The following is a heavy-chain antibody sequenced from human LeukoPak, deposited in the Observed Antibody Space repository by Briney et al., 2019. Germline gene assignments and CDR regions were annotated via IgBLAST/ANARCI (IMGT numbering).Heavy chain of an antibody. CDR2: INHSGST. V-gene: IGHV4-34*01. CDR3: ARGPHTGVNYYDSSGYYY. J-gene: IGHJ4*02. D-gene: IGHD3-22*01. Sequence: PSETLSLTCAVYGGSFNGYYWSWIRQPPGKGLEWIGEINHSGSTNYNPSLKSRVTISVDTPKNQFSLKLSSVTAADTAVYYCARGPHTGVNYYDSSGYYYWGQGTLVTVSS. CDR1: GGSFNGYY.